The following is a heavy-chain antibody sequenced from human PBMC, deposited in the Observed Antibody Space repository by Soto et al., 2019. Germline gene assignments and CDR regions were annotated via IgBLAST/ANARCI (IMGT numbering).Heavy chain of an antibody. CDR2: ISGSGGTA. J-gene: IGHJ4*02. V-gene: IGHV3-23*01. CDR3: AKGRGQNCNFDY. CDR1: GFTFSSYA. Sequence: EVQLLESGGGSVQPGGSLRLSCSASGFTFSSYAMHWVRRPPGKGLEWVSSISGSGGTAYYADSVKGRFSISRDSLLNTLYLQMNSLRAEDTAVYYCAKGRGQNCNFDYWGQGTLVTVSP. D-gene: IGHD3-10*01.